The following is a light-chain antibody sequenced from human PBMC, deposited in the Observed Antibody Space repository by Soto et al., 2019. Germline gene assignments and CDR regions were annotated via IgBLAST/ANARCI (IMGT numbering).Light chain of an antibody. J-gene: IGLJ3*02. CDR1: SGSVSTSYY. CDR2: NTN. CDR3: VLYMGSGIWA. Sequence: QAVVTQEPSFSVSPGRTVTLTCGLNSGSVSTSYYPSWYQQTPGQAPRTLIYNTNTRSSGVPDRFSGSILGNKAALTITGAQADDESDYYCVLYMGSGIWAFGGGTKVTVL. V-gene: IGLV8-61*01.